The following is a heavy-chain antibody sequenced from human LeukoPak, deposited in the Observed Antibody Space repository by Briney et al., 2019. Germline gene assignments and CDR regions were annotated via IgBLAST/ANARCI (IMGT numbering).Heavy chain of an antibody. CDR2: ISSSSSYT. CDR3: ARSDYGGNSGGGDY. Sequence: GGSLRLSCAASGFTFSDYYMSWIRQAPGKGLEWVSYISSSSSYTNYADSVKGRFTISRDNAKNSLYLQMNSLRAEDTAVYYCARSDYGGNSGGGDYWGQGTLVTVSS. V-gene: IGHV3-11*06. D-gene: IGHD4-23*01. J-gene: IGHJ4*02. CDR1: GFTFSDYY.